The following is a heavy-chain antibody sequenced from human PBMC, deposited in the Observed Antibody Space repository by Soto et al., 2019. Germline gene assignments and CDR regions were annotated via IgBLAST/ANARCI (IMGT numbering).Heavy chain of an antibody. CDR3: ARGGRGSGSPAPQAYYYYYGMDV. V-gene: IGHV1-69*13. Sequence: GASVKVSCKASGGTFSSYAISWVRQAPGQGLEWMGGIIPIFGTANYAQKFQGRVTITADESTSTAYMELSSLRSEDTAVYYCARGGRGSGSPAPQAYYYYYGMDVWGQGTTVTVSS. CDR1: GGTFSSYA. CDR2: IIPIFGTA. J-gene: IGHJ6*02. D-gene: IGHD3-10*01.